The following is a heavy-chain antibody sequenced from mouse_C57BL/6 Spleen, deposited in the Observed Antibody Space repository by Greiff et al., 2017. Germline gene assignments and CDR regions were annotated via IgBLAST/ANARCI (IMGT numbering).Heavy chain of an antibody. CDR2: IYPGDGDT. Sequence: QVQLQQSGPELVKPGASVKISCKASGYAFSSSWMNWVKQRPGKGLEWIGRIYPGDGDTNYNGKLKGKATLTADKSSSTAYMQLSSLTSEDSAVYFCARKRDYYGSSYLFDYWGQGTTLTVSS. D-gene: IGHD1-1*01. V-gene: IGHV1-82*01. CDR3: ARKRDYYGSSYLFDY. J-gene: IGHJ2*01. CDR1: GYAFSSSW.